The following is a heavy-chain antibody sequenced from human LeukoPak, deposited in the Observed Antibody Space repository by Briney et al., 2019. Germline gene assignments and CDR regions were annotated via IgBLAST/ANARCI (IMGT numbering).Heavy chain of an antibody. Sequence: SETLSLTCTVSGVSISAYYWTWIRQPAGKGLEWIGRIYTSGITNYNPSLESRLAMSLDTSKNQISLRLSSVTAADTAVYYCARKDGDFWGQGTLVTVSS. J-gene: IGHJ4*02. CDR3: ARKDGDF. V-gene: IGHV4-4*07. CDR2: IYTSGIT. CDR1: GVSISAYY.